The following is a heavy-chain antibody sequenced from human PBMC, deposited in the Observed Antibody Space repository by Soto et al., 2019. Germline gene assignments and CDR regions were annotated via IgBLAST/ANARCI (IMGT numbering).Heavy chain of an antibody. CDR3: ARIPHDSSGYYYYYYYGMDV. D-gene: IGHD3-22*01. Sequence: SGPTLVNPTQTLTLTCTFSGFSLSTSGMCVSWIRQPPGRALELLALIDWDDDKYYSTSLKTRLTISKDTSKNQVVLTMTNMDPVDTATYYCARIPHDSSGYYYYYYYGMDVWGQGTTVTVSS. CDR1: GFSLSTSGMC. J-gene: IGHJ6*02. CDR2: IDWDDDK. V-gene: IGHV2-70*01.